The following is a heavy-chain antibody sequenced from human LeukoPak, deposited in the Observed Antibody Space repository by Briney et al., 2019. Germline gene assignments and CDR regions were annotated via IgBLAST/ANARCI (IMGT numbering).Heavy chain of an antibody. CDR2: ISAYNGNT. CDR1: GYTFTSYG. Sequence: ASVKVSCKASGYTFTSYGFSWVRQAPGQGLERMGWISAYNGNTNYAQSLQGRVTMTTDTSTSTAFMELRSLRSDDTAVYYCARVLRADMATSDYWGQGTLVTVSS. J-gene: IGHJ4*02. CDR3: ARVLRADMATSDY. D-gene: IGHD5-24*01. V-gene: IGHV1-18*01.